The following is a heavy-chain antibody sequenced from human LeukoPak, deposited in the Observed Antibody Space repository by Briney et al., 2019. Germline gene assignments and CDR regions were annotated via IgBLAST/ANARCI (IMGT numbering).Heavy chain of an antibody. CDR2: ITAYNDNT. CDR3: ARDLRRGSSSWYVSGGDY. V-gene: IGHV1-18*01. CDR1: GYTLTSYG. D-gene: IGHD6-13*01. J-gene: IGHJ4*02. Sequence: VASVKVSCKASGYTLTSYGISWVRQAPGQGLEWMGWITAYNDNTYYAQKLQGRVTMTTDTSTSTAYMELRSLRSDDTAVYYCARDLRRGSSSWYVSGGDYWGQGTLVTVSS.